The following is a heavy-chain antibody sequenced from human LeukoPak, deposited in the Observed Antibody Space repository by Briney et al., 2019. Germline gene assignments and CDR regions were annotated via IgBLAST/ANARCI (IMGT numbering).Heavy chain of an antibody. V-gene: IGHV4-59*08. CDR2: GYYRGST. J-gene: IGHJ4*02. CDR1: GGSIKTNY. Sequence: PSETLSLTCTVSGGSIKTNYWSWIRQPPGKGLEWIGYGYYRGSTNYNPSLKSRVTISVDTSKNRFSLKLSSVTAADTAVYYCARTRYYYNSRSYGAPYYFDYWGQGTLVTVSS. CDR3: ARTRYYYNSRSYGAPYYFDY. D-gene: IGHD3-10*01.